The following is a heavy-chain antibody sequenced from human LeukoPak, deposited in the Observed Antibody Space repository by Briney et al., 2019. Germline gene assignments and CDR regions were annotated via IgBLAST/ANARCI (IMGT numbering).Heavy chain of an antibody. D-gene: IGHD3-22*01. CDR1: GGSISRYY. Sequence: SETLSLTCTVSGGSISRYYWSWIRQPPGKGLEWIGYIYYSGSTNYNPSLKSRVTISVDTSKNQFSLKLSSVTAADTAVYYCARRRSGGYYAFDIWGQGTMVTVSS. CDR2: IYYSGST. CDR3: ARRRSGGYYAFDI. V-gene: IGHV4-59*01. J-gene: IGHJ3*02.